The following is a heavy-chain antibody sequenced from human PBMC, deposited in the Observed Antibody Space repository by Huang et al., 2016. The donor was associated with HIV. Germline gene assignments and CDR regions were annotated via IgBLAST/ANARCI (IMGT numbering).Heavy chain of an antibody. CDR2: FDPENYET. D-gene: IGHD3-16*01. V-gene: IGHV1-24*01. CDR1: GDTLSELS. CDR3: AGGLLAMNY. Sequence: QVQLVQSGPEVKKPGASVKVSCKVSGDTLSELSMHWVRQAPGKGLEWMGGFDPENYETLHAQRFQGRVTMTEDTSMNTAYMELIGLTSEDTAVYYCAGGLLAMNYWGQGTLVTVSS. J-gene: IGHJ4*02.